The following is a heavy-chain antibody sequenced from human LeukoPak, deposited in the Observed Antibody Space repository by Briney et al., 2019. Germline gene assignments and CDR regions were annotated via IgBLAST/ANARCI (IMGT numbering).Heavy chain of an antibody. CDR2: IYYSGST. V-gene: IGHV4-61*08. J-gene: IGHJ6*02. CDR3: ARGGRRGYSYGRDYYYYGMDV. D-gene: IGHD5-18*01. CDR1: GGSISGGSISGYH. Sequence: SETLSLTCSVSGGSISGGSISGYHWSWIRQPPGKGLEWIGYIYYSGSTNYNPSLKSRVTISVDTSKNQFSLKLSSVTAADTAVYYCARGGRRGYSYGRDYYYYGMDVWGQGTTVTVSS.